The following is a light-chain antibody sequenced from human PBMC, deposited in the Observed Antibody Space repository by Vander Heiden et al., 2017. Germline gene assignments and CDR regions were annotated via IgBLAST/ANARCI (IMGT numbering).Light chain of an antibody. CDR1: QSISTW. CDR2: KAS. CDR3: QQYKSYPIT. V-gene: IGKV1-5*03. Sequence: DIQMTQSPSTLSASVGDRVTITCRASQSISTWLAWYQQKPGKAPKLLIYKASSLESGVPSRFSGSGSGTEYTLTISSLQPDDFATYYCQQYKSYPITFGQGTRLXIK. J-gene: IGKJ5*01.